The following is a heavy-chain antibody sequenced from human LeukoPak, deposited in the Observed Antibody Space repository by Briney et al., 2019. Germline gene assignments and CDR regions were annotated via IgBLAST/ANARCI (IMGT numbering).Heavy chain of an antibody. CDR2: MSPNSGDT. J-gene: IGHJ4*02. Sequence: ASVTVSCKASGYTFTTHDINWVRQATGQGLEWLGWMSPNSGDTGYAQRFQGRVTMTSDSSISTAYMELSSLRSEDTAIYYCVRTPPNWGFDYWGQGTLVTVSS. V-gene: IGHV1-8*01. CDR3: VRTPPNWGFDY. D-gene: IGHD7-27*01. CDR1: GYTFTTHD.